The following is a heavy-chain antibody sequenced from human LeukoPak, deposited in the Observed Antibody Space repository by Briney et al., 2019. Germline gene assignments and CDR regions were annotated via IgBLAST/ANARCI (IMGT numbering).Heavy chain of an antibody. V-gene: IGHV1-69*04. Sequence: ASVKVSCKASGGTFSSYAISWVRQAPGQGLEWMGRIIPILGIANYAQKFQGRVTITADKSTSTAYMELSSLRSEDTAVYYCAAAGDFDWFDFWGQGTLVTVSS. CDR2: IIPILGIA. J-gene: IGHJ5*01. CDR1: GGTFSSYA. CDR3: AAAGDFDWFDF. D-gene: IGHD3-10*01.